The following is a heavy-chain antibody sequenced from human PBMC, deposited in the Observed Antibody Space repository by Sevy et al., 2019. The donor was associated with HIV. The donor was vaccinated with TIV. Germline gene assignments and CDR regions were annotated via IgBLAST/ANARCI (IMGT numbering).Heavy chain of an antibody. Sequence: GGSLRLSCTASGFTFRNFGMHWVRQVPGKGLEWVTFIRYDGSDKYYAASVKGRFTISRDDSKNTLYLQMDSLRAEDKASYYCAKDLAGPGRRYFDYWGQGTLVTVSS. D-gene: IGHD3-16*01. CDR2: IRYDGSDK. CDR3: AKDLAGPGRRYFDY. V-gene: IGHV3-30*02. J-gene: IGHJ4*02. CDR1: GFTFRNFG.